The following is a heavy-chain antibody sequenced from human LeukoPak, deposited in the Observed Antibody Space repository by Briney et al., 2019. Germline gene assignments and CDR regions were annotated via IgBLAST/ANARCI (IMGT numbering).Heavy chain of an antibody. CDR1: GYTFTSYG. CDR2: ISAYNGNT. V-gene: IGHV1-18*01. CDR3: ARDGEWYCYGSGSFDY. Sequence: ASVKVSCKASGYTFTSYGISWVRQAPGQRLEWMGWISAYNGNTNYAQKLQGRVTMTTDTSTSTAYMELRSLRSDDTAVYYCARDGEWYCYGSGSFDYWGQGTLVTVSS. D-gene: IGHD3-10*01. J-gene: IGHJ4*02.